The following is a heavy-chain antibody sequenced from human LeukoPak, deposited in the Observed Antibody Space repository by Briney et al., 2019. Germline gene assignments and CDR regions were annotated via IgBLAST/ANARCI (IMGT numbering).Heavy chain of an antibody. CDR1: GGSISSYY. D-gene: IGHD4-17*01. V-gene: IGHV4-59*01. J-gene: IGHJ5*02. CDR3: ARSDYGDYVGWFGP. Sequence: PSETLSLTCTVSGGSISSYYWSWIRQPPGKGLGCIGYVYYSGSTNYNPSLKSRVTISVDTSKNQFSLKLSSVTAADTPVYYCARSDYGDYVGWFGPWGQGTLVTVSS. CDR2: VYYSGST.